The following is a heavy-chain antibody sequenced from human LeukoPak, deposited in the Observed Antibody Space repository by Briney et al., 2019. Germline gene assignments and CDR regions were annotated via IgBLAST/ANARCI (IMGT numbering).Heavy chain of an antibody. CDR3: AKDRDYGDYSDY. CDR1: GFAFSNYW. D-gene: IGHD4-17*01. V-gene: IGHV3-23*01. Sequence: GGSLRLSCAASGFAFSNYWLHWVRQAPGKGLEWVSAISGSGGSTYYADSVKGRFTISRDNSKNTLYLQMNSLRAEDTAVYYCAKDRDYGDYSDYWGQGTLVTVSS. J-gene: IGHJ4*02. CDR2: ISGSGGST.